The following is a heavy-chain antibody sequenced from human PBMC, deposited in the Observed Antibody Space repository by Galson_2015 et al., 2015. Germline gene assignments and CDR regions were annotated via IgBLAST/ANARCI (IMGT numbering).Heavy chain of an antibody. Sequence: SETLSLTCTVSGGSISSSSYYWGWIRQPPGKGLEWIGSIYYSGSTYYNPSLKSRVTISVDTSKNQFSLKLSSVTAADTAVYYCARDMALPPKGAFDIWGQGTMVTVSS. V-gene: IGHV4-39*07. CDR3: ARDMALPPKGAFDI. J-gene: IGHJ3*02. CDR1: GGSISSSSYY. D-gene: IGHD2-21*02. CDR2: IYYSGST.